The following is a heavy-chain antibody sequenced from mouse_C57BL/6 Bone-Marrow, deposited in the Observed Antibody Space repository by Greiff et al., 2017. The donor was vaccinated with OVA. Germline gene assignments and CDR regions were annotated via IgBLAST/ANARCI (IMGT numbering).Heavy chain of an antibody. D-gene: IGHD1-1*01. CDR1: GYTFTSYW. Sequence: VQLQQPGAELVRPGSSVKLSCKASGYTFTSYWMHWVKQRPIQGLEWIGNIDPSDSETHYNQKFKDKATLTVDKSSSTAYMQLSSLTSEDSAVYYCARTSTVVAPYWYCDVWGTGTTVTVSS. CDR2: IDPSDSET. V-gene: IGHV1-52*01. J-gene: IGHJ1*03. CDR3: ARTSTVVAPYWYCDV.